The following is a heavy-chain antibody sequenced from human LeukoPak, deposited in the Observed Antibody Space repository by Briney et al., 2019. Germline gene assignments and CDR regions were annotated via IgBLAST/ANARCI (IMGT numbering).Heavy chain of an antibody. CDR2: IYYSGST. J-gene: IGHJ4*02. D-gene: IGHD3-22*01. CDR1: GRSISSSSSY. Sequence: SETLSPTCTVSGRSISSSSSYWGWIRHPPGKGLEWIGSIYYSGSTYYNPSLKSRVSISVDTSKNQFSLKLSSVTAADTAVYYCARRGQYYYDSSGYYFSGQEFDYWGQGTLVTVSS. V-gene: IGHV4-39*07. CDR3: ARRGQYYYDSSGYYFSGQEFDY.